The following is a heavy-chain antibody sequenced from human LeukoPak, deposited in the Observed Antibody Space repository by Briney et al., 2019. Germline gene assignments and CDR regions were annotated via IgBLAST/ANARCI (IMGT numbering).Heavy chain of an antibody. D-gene: IGHD5-24*01. J-gene: IGHJ2*01. Sequence: PSGTLSLTCAVSGGSIINSNWWSWVRQPPGKGLEWIGEIDHSGSTSYNPSLKSRVTMSVDRSQNQFSLRLSTVTAADTAVYYCARGLVEMATRSFDLWGRGTLVTVSS. V-gene: IGHV4-4*02. CDR3: ARGLVEMATRSFDL. CDR2: IDHSGST. CDR1: GGSIINSNW.